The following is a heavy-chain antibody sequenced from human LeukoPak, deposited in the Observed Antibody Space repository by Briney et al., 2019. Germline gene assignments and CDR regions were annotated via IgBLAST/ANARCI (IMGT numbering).Heavy chain of an antibody. V-gene: IGHV4-34*01. D-gene: IGHD6-13*01. J-gene: IGHJ5*02. CDR1: GGSFSGYY. Sequence: SETLSLTCAVYGGSFSGYYWSWIRQPPGKGLEWIGEINHSGSTNYNPSLKSRVTISVDTSKNQFSLKLSSVTAADTAVYYCARPRSAAGTFDWFDPWGQGTLVTVSS. CDR3: ARPRSAAGTFDWFDP. CDR2: INHSGST.